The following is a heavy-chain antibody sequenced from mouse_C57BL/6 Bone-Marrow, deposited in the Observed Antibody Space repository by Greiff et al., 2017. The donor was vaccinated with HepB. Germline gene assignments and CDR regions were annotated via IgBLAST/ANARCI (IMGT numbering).Heavy chain of an antibody. D-gene: IGHD4-1*01. Sequence: EVKVEESGGGLVQPGGSLSLSCAASGFTFTDYYRSWVRQPPGKALEWLGFIRNKANGYTTEYSASVKGRFTISRDNSQSILYLQMNALRAEDSATYYCARSLTGTDFDYWGQGTTLTVSS. CDR2: IRNKANGYTT. CDR1: GFTFTDYY. V-gene: IGHV7-3*01. J-gene: IGHJ2*01. CDR3: ARSLTGTDFDY.